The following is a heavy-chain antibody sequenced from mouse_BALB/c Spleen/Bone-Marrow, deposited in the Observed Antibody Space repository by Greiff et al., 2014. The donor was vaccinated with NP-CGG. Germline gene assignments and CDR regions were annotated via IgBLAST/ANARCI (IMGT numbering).Heavy chain of an antibody. CDR3: ASSAYS. V-gene: IGHV14-3*02. CDR1: GFNIKDTY. J-gene: IGHJ3*01. D-gene: IGHD2-10*01. CDR2: IDPANGNT. Sequence: EVQLQESGAELVKPGASVKLSCTASGFNIKDTYMHWVKQRPEQGLEWIGRIDPANGNTRYDPKFQGKATITADTSSNTAYLQLSSLTSEDTAVYYCASSAYSWGQGTLVTVSA.